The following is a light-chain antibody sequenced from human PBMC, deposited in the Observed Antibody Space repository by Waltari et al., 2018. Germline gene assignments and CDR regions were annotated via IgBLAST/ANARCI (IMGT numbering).Light chain of an antibody. CDR2: RVC. V-gene: IGKV2-30*02. Sequence: EVVITQAPLSLPAHLGQAASISCKSSQSLAHSDGNTLLTWFPHRPGQAPRRLLYRVCKRDSGVPGRFSGSGSGTDFTLKISRVEAEDIGVYYCMQGTHWPYTFGQGTKLDIK. J-gene: IGKJ2*01. CDR1: QSLAHSDGNTL. CDR3: MQGTHWPYT.